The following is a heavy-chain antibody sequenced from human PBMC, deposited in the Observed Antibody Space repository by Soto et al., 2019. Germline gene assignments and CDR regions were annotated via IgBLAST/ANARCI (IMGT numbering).Heavy chain of an antibody. J-gene: IGHJ4*02. Sequence: QLQLQESGPGLVKPSETLSLTCNVSGGSIDRSNYYWDWLRQPPGKGLEWIGTTYYHGNAYYNPSLKSRVSMSVDTSKNQFSLKLVSVTAADTAVYYCARHFVAVVIKGWVYWGQGTLVTVSS. D-gene: IGHD3-10*01. CDR2: TYYHGNA. V-gene: IGHV4-39*01. CDR1: GGSIDRSNYY. CDR3: ARHFVAVVIKGWVY.